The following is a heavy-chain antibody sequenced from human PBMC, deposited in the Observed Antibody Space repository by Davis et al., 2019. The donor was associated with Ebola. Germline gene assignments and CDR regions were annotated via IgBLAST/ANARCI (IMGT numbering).Heavy chain of an antibody. J-gene: IGHJ3*02. Sequence: PSETLSLTCTVSGGSISSYYWSWIRQPPGKGLEWIGYIYYSGSTNYNPSLKSRVTISVDTSKNQFSLKLSSVTAADTAVYYCARSKKRFLEYHAFDIWGQGTMVTVSS. D-gene: IGHD3-3*01. CDR1: GGSISSYY. V-gene: IGHV4-59*08. CDR3: ARSKKRFLEYHAFDI. CDR2: IYYSGST.